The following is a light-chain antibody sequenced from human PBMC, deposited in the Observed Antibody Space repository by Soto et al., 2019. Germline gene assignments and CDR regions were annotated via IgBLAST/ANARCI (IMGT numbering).Light chain of an antibody. Sequence: DIQMTQSPSSLSASVGGRVTITCRASQDISVYLAWYQQKPGKVPKLLIYIASTLQSGVPSRFSDSGSGTDFTLTISSLQPEDVATYFCQKFNTAPLTFGQGTRLEIK. V-gene: IGKV1-27*01. CDR1: QDISVY. CDR3: QKFNTAPLT. CDR2: IAS. J-gene: IGKJ5*01.